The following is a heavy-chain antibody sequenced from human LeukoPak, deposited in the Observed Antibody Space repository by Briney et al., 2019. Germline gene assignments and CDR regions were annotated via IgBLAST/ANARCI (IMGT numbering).Heavy chain of an antibody. CDR1: GFTFSSYA. D-gene: IGHD2-2*01. Sequence: GGSLRLSCAASGFTFSSYAMSWVRQAPGKGLEWVSAISGSGGSTYYADSVKGRFTISRDNSKSTLYLQMNSLRAEDTAVYYCAKDDIVVVPAALDYWGQGTLVTVSS. CDR2: ISGSGGST. V-gene: IGHV3-23*01. CDR3: AKDDIVVVPAALDY. J-gene: IGHJ4*02.